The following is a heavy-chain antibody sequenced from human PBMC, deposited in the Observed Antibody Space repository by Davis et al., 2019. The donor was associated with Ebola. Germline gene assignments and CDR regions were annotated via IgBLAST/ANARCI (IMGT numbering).Heavy chain of an antibody. V-gene: IGHV2-5*01. CDR2: IYWNDDK. D-gene: IGHD3-3*01. CDR1: GFSLSTSGVG. J-gene: IGHJ6*02. Sequence: SGPTLVKPTQTLTLTCTFSGFSLSTSGVGVGWIRQPPGKALEWLALIYWNDDKRYSPSLKSRLTITKDTSKNQVVLTMTNMDPVDTATYYCAHMYYDFWSGYYDYYYGMDVWGQGTTVTVSS. CDR3: AHMYYDFWSGYYDYYYGMDV.